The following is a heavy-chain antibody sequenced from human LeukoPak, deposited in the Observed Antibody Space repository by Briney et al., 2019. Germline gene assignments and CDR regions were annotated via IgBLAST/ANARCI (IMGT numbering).Heavy chain of an antibody. V-gene: IGHV1-2*02. D-gene: IGHD3-10*01. CDR1: GYTFTGFY. Sequence: VSVKVSCKASGYTFTGFYIHWVRQAPGQGLEWMGWINPNSGGTNYAQKLQGRVTMTRDTSINTAYMELGSLRSDDTAVYYCAREEVSVISDTCCSGLGYWGQGTLVTVSS. CDR2: INPNSGGT. CDR3: AREEVSVISDTCCSGLGY. J-gene: IGHJ4*02.